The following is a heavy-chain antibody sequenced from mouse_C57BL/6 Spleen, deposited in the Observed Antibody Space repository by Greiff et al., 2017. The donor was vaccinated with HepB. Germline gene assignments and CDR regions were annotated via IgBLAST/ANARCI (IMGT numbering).Heavy chain of an antibody. D-gene: IGHD1-1*01. J-gene: IGHJ1*03. CDR2: IDPSDSYT. Sequence: VKLQQPGAELVKPGASVKLSCKASGYTFTSYWMQWVKQRPGQGLEWIGEIDPSDSYTNYNQKFKGKATLTVDTSSSTAYMQLSSLTSEDSAVYYCARDYYGSSGYFDVWGTGTTVTVSS. CDR3: ARDYYGSSGYFDV. V-gene: IGHV1-50*01. CDR1: GYTFTSYW.